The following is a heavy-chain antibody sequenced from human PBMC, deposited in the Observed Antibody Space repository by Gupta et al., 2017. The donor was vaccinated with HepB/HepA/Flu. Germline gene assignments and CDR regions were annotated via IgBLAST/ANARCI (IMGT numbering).Heavy chain of an antibody. J-gene: IGHJ4*02. CDR1: GGSVSSFGHY. D-gene: IGHD3-3*01. CDR2: IRFSENT. V-gene: IGHV4-39*01. Sequence: QLHLQESGPGLVKPSETLSLSCIVSGGSVSSFGHYWAWIRQPPGKGLEWIGIIRFSENTYFNPSCMSRATISVDTSKKQFSLKFNSVKAADKAVYYCARQAGVGTYYAYFDYWGQGTLVTVSS. CDR3: ARQAGVGTYYAYFDY.